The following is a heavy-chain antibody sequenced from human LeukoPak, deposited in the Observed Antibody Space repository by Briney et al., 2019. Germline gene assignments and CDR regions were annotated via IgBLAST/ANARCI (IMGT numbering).Heavy chain of an antibody. J-gene: IGHJ4*02. CDR1: VFTFSSYA. Sequence: GGSLRLSCAASVFTFSSYAMHWVRQAPGKGLEWVAVISYDGSNKYYADSVKGRFTISRDNSKNTLYLQMNSLRAEDTAVYYCAKGIRGSSGWYIEYWGQGTLVTVSS. CDR2: ISYDGSNK. V-gene: IGHV3-30*04. D-gene: IGHD6-19*01. CDR3: AKGIRGSSGWYIEY.